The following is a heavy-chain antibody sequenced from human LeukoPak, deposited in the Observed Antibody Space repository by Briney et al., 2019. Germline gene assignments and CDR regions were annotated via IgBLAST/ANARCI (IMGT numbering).Heavy chain of an antibody. D-gene: IGHD2-2*01. CDR2: ISSSSSYI. CDR3: AALQYQLLSYGMDV. V-gene: IGHV3-21*01. Sequence: PGGSLRPSCAASGFTFSSYSMNWVRQAPGKGLEWVSSISSSSSYIYYADSVKGRFTISRDNAKNSLYLQMNSLRAEDTAVYYCAALQYQLLSYGMDVWGQGTTVTVSS. CDR1: GFTFSSYS. J-gene: IGHJ6*02.